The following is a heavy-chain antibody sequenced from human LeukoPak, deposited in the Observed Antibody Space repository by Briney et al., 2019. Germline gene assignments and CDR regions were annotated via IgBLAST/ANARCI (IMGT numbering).Heavy chain of an antibody. CDR3: ARVGYSSGWDFDY. V-gene: IGHV3-30*03. D-gene: IGHD6-19*01. CDR2: ISYDGSNE. J-gene: IGHJ4*02. CDR1: GFTLRSYG. Sequence: PGGSLRLSCEASGFTLRSYGMHWVRQAPGKGLEWVALISYDGSNEYYADSVKGRFTVSRDTPKNTLYLQLNSLRAEDTAVYYCARVGYSSGWDFDYWRQGTLVTVSS.